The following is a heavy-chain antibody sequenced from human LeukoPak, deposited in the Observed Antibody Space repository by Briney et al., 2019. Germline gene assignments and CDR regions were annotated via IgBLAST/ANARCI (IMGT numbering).Heavy chain of an antibody. CDR1: GFTFSNYW. J-gene: IGHJ4*02. CDR3: ARHQGLYTATTAFAY. Sequence: GGSLRLSCAASGFTFSNYWMSWVRQAPGKGLEWVANIKQDGGERYYVDSVKGRFTISRDNAKNSLYLQMNSLRAEDTAVYYCARHQGLYTATTAFAYWGQGTLVTVSS. D-gene: IGHD5-18*01. V-gene: IGHV3-7*03. CDR2: IKQDGGER.